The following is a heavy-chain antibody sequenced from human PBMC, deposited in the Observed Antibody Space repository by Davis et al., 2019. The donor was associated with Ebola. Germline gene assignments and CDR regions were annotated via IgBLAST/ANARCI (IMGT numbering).Heavy chain of an antibody. J-gene: IGHJ3*01. Sequence: SETLSLTCTVSGASITSSGFYWGWIRQPPGKGLEWIGSISYGGSTYYNPSLKSRVTISLDTSKNQFSLNLSSVTAADTAVYYCARLHEGDWGQGTMVTVSS. D-gene: IGHD3-16*01. CDR1: GASITSSGFY. V-gene: IGHV4-39*01. CDR2: ISYGGST. CDR3: ARLHEGD.